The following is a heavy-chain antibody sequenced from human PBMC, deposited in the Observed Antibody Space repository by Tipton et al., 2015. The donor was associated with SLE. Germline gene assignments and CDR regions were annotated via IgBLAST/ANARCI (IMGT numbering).Heavy chain of an antibody. Sequence: TLSLTCAVHGGSFSGYYWNWIRQTPGKGLEWIGEIHHSGRTNCNPSLKSLVTISVDTSNYQVSLNLSSVTAADTAVYYCARGRHIVVVIPGGRDYGLDVWGQVTTVTVSS. CDR3: ARGRHIVVVIPGGRDYGLDV. J-gene: IGHJ6*02. V-gene: IGHV4-34*01. D-gene: IGHD2-21*01. CDR1: GGSFSGYY. CDR2: IHHSGRT.